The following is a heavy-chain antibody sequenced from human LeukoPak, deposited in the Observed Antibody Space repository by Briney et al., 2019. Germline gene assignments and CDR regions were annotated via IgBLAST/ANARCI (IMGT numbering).Heavy chain of an antibody. CDR1: GYTFTSYG. CDR2: ISAYNGNT. Sequence: GASVKVSCKASGYTFTSYGISWVRQAPGQGLEWMGWISAYNGNTNYAQKLQGRVTMTTDTSTSTAYMELRSLRSDGTAVYYCALLVATTGFDYWGQGTLVTVSS. J-gene: IGHJ4*02. V-gene: IGHV1-18*01. D-gene: IGHD5-12*01. CDR3: ALLVATTGFDY.